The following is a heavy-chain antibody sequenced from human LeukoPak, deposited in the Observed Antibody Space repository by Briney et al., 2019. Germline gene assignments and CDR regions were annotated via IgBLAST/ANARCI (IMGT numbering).Heavy chain of an antibody. Sequence: GGSLRLSCAASGFTFSSYAMSWVRQAPGKGLEWVSAISGSGGSTYCADSVKGRFTISRDNSKNTLYLQMNSLRAEDTAVYYCAKDLRFGEFFDYWGQGTLVTVSS. CDR1: GFTFSSYA. V-gene: IGHV3-23*01. CDR2: ISGSGGST. CDR3: AKDLRFGEFFDY. D-gene: IGHD3-10*01. J-gene: IGHJ4*02.